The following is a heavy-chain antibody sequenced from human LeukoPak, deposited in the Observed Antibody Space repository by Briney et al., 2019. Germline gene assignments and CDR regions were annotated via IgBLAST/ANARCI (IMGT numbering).Heavy chain of an antibody. CDR2: LSESGGST. CDR1: GFTFSSYA. J-gene: IGHJ6*03. V-gene: IGHV3-23*01. CDR3: ARVFCTNGVCSHVGYNYCMDV. D-gene: IGHD2-8*01. Sequence: GGSLRLSCAASGFTFSSYAMTWVRQAPGKGLEWVSALSESGGSTYYADSVKGRFTISRDNSKNTLYLQINSLRAEDTAVYYCARVFCTNGVCSHVGYNYCMDVWGKGTTVTVSS.